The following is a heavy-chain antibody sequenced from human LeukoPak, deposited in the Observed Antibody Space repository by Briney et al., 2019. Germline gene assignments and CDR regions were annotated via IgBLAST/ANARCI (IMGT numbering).Heavy chain of an antibody. Sequence: SETLSLTCTVSGGSISSYYWSWIRQPPGKGLEWIGYIYYSGSTNYNPSLKSRVTISVDTSKNQFSLKLSSVTAADTAVYYCARVHTEWLFYFYYWGQGTLVTVSS. D-gene: IGHD3-3*01. CDR3: ARVHTEWLFYFYY. J-gene: IGHJ4*02. CDR1: GGSISSYY. V-gene: IGHV4-59*01. CDR2: IYYSGST.